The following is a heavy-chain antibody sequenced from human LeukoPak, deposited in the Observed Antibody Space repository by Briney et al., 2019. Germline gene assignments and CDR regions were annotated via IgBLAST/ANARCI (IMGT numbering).Heavy chain of an antibody. CDR2: INPNSGGT. D-gene: IGHD6-19*01. Sequence: ASVKVSCKASGYTFTGYYMHWVRQAPGQGLEWMGWINPNSGGTNYAQKFQGRVTMTRDTSISTAYMELSRLRSDDTAVYYCAICSGWFGWFDPWGQRTLVTVSS. CDR1: GYTFTGYY. J-gene: IGHJ5*02. CDR3: AICSGWFGWFDP. V-gene: IGHV1-2*02.